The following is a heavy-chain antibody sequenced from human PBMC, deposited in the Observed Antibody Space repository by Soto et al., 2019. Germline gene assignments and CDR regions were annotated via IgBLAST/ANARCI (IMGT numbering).Heavy chain of an antibody. Sequence: SESLSLTCALYGASITTGGYSWSWIRQPPGKGLEWIGYIYHSGSTYYNPSLKSRVTISVDRSKNQFSLKLSSVTAADTAVYYCARGPTPWGQGTLVTVS. J-gene: IGHJ5*02. CDR2: IYHSGST. V-gene: IGHV4-30-2*01. CDR3: ARGPTP. CDR1: GASITTGGYS.